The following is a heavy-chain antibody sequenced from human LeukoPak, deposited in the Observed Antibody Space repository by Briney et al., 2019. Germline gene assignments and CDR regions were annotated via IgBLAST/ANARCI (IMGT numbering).Heavy chain of an antibody. CDR2: IYDSGST. V-gene: IGHV4-39*07. D-gene: IGHD6-19*01. J-gene: IGHJ1*01. CDR1: GGSIRSSYYY. CDR3: ARGARGWYRNAEYFQH. Sequence: PSETLSLTCTVSGGSIRSSYYYWGWIRQPPGKGLEWIGSIYDSGSTYYNPSLKSRVTISVDTSKNQFSLKLSSVTAADTAVYYCARGARGWYRNAEYFQHWGQGTLITVSS.